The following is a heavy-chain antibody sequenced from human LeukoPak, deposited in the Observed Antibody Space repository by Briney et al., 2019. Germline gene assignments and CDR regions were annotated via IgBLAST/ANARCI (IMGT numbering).Heavy chain of an antibody. CDR2: IYYSGST. CDR1: GGSISSYY. D-gene: IGHD6-19*01. CDR3: ASAVSSGWSDY. J-gene: IGHJ4*02. V-gene: IGHV4-59*01. Sequence: PSETLSLTCTVSGGSISSYYWSWIRQPAGKGLEWIGYIYYSGSTNYNPSLKSRVTISVDTSKNQFSLKLSSVTAADTAVYYCASAVSSGWSDYWGQGTLVTVSS.